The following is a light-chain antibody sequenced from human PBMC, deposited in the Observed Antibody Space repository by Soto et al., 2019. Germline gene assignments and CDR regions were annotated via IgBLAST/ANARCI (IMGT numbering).Light chain of an antibody. CDR1: QSVSDNT. J-gene: IGKJ1*01. V-gene: IGKV3-20*01. CDR3: QQYGRSPRT. Sequence: EIVLTQSPGTLSLSPGERATLSCRASQSVSDNTLVWYQQKPGQAPRVLIYDASSRATGIPERFSGSGFGTDFTLTISGLEPEDFAVYYCQQYGRSPRTLGQGTRWRSN. CDR2: DAS.